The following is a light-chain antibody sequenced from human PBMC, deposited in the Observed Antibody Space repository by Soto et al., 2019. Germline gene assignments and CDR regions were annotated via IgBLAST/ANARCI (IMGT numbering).Light chain of an antibody. CDR2: EGS. J-gene: IGLJ2*01. Sequence: QSVLTQPASVSGSPGQSITISCTGTSSDVGSYNLVSWYQQHPGKAPKLMIYEGSKRPSGVSNRFSGSKSGNTASLTISGLQAEDEADYYCCSYTVGDTVVFGGGTQLTVL. V-gene: IGLV2-23*01. CDR1: SSDVGSYNL. CDR3: CSYTVGDTVV.